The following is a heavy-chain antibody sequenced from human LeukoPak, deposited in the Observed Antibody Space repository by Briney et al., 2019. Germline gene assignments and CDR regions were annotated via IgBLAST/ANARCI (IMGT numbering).Heavy chain of an antibody. D-gene: IGHD3-9*01. CDR2: IKQDGREK. V-gene: IGHV3-7*01. Sequence: PGGSLRLSCAASGFTFSSYWMSWVRQAPGKGLEWVVNIKQDGREKYYVDSVKGRFTISRDNAKNSLYLQMNSLRAEDTAVYYCARVEDYDILTGFDYWGQGTLVTVSS. CDR1: GFTFSSYW. J-gene: IGHJ4*02. CDR3: ARVEDYDILTGFDY.